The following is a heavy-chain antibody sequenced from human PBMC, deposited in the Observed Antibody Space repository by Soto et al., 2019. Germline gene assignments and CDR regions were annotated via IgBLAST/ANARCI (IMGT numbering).Heavy chain of an antibody. V-gene: IGHV1-18*01. CDR1: GYGFTTYG. D-gene: IGHD1-1*01. Sequence: QVHLVQSGAEVKKPGASVKVSCKGSGYGFTTYGITWVRQAPGQGLEWMAWISAHDGNTNYAKKLQGRVTVTRDTTTSTAYMELRSLRSDDTAVYYCERGRYGDYWGQGALVTVSS. CDR3: ERGRYGDY. CDR2: ISAHDGNT. J-gene: IGHJ4*02.